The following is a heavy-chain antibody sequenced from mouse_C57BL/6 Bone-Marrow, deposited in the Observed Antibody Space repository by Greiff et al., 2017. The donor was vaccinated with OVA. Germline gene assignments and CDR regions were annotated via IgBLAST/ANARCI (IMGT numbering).Heavy chain of an antibody. CDR3: TPIYDGYYRGFAY. CDR1: GYTFTDYE. V-gene: IGHV1-15*01. J-gene: IGHJ3*01. D-gene: IGHD2-3*01. Sequence: SGAELVRPGASVTLSCKASGYTFTDYEMHWVKQTPVHGLEWIGAIDPETGGTAFNQKFKGKAILTADKSSSTAYMELRSLTSEDSAVYYCTPIYDGYYRGFAYWGQGTLVTVSA. CDR2: IDPETGGT.